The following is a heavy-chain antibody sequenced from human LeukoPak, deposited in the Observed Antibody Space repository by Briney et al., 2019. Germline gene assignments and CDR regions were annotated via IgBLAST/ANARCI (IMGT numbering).Heavy chain of an antibody. J-gene: IGHJ4*02. Sequence: GRSLRLSCAASGFTFDDYAMHWVRQAPGKGLEWVSGISWNSGSIGYADSVKGRFTISRDNAKNSLYLQMNSLRAEDTALYYCAKALTQAGTILRGPFDYWGQGTLVTVFS. D-gene: IGHD6-19*01. CDR3: AKALTQAGTILRGPFDY. CDR2: ISWNSGSI. CDR1: GFTFDDYA. V-gene: IGHV3-9*01.